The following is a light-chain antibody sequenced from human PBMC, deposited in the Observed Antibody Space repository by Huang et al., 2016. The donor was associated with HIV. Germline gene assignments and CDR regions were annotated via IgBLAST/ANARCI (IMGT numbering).Light chain of an antibody. V-gene: IGKV3-15*01. Sequence: EIVMTQSPATLSVSPGERAALSCRASQSVSSNLAWYQQKPGQAPRLLMYGVSTRATGIPARCSGSVSGTEFTLTITSLQSEDFAIYYCQQYHNWPPWTFGQGTKVEIK. CDR3: QQYHNWPPWT. CDR1: QSVSSN. J-gene: IGKJ1*01. CDR2: GVS.